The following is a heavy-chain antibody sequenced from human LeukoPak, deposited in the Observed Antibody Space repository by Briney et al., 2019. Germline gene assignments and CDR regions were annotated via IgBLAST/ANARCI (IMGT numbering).Heavy chain of an antibody. Sequence: GASVKVSCKASGYTFTGYYMHWVRQVPGQGLEWMGWINPNSGGPNYAQKFQGRVTMTRDTSISTAYLELSRLRSDDMAVYYCARSGGGSSSWEIDYWGQGTLVTVSS. CDR3: ARSGGGSSSWEIDY. V-gene: IGHV1-2*02. J-gene: IGHJ4*02. CDR1: GYTFTGYY. CDR2: INPNSGGP. D-gene: IGHD6-13*01.